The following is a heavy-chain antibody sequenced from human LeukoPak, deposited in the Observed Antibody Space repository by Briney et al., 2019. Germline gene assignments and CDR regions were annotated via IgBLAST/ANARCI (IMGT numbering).Heavy chain of an antibody. V-gene: IGHV3-23*01. CDR3: AKDRGDGSNRDGFFDY. CDR2: IGGVAGSA. Sequence: GGSLRLSCAASGFTFSNYAMSWVRQAPGKGLEWVSGIGGVAGSAYYADSVKGWFTISRDNSNNTLYLQMNSLRVEDTAAYYCAKDRGDGSNRDGFFDYWGQGTLVTVSS. CDR1: GFTFSNYA. J-gene: IGHJ4*02. D-gene: IGHD5-24*01.